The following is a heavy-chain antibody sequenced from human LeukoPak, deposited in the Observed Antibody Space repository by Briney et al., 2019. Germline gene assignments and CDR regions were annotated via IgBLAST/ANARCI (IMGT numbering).Heavy chain of an antibody. CDR3: TREDFWNYVV. J-gene: IGHJ4*02. D-gene: IGHD1-7*01. Sequence: GGSLRLSCAASGFTFSNAWMSWVRQAPGKGLEWVGRIKSKADGGTTDYAAPVKGRFTISRDDSKNKLYIQMNSLRTDDTAVYYCTREDFWNYVVWGQGTLVSVSS. CDR1: GFTFSNAW. CDR2: IKSKADGGTT. V-gene: IGHV3-15*01.